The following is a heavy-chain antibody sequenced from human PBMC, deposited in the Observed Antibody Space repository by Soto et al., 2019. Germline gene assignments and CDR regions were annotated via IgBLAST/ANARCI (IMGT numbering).Heavy chain of an antibody. D-gene: IGHD2-2*01. CDR1: GFTFSSYS. Sequence: EVQLVESGGGLVKPGGSLRLSCAASGFTFSSYSMNCVRQAPGKGLEWVSSISSSSSYIYYADSVKGRFTISRDNAKNSLYLQMNSLRAEDTAVYYCARGKYQLVYWGQGTLVTVSS. J-gene: IGHJ4*02. V-gene: IGHV3-21*01. CDR2: ISSSSSYI. CDR3: ARGKYQLVY.